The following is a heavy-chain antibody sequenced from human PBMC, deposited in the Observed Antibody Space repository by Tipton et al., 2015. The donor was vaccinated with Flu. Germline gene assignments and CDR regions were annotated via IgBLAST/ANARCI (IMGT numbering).Heavy chain of an antibody. Sequence: TLSLTCTVSGGSMRSYYWSWVRRPAGKGLEWIGRIYTSGTANYNPSLKSRVTMSIDTSNEQFSLKLRSVTAADTAVYYCARASGSGTYVIYDSWGKGTLVTVSS. CDR3: ARASGSGTYVIYDS. CDR2: IYTSGTA. D-gene: IGHD3-10*01. V-gene: IGHV4-4*07. CDR1: GGSMRSYY. J-gene: IGHJ4*02.